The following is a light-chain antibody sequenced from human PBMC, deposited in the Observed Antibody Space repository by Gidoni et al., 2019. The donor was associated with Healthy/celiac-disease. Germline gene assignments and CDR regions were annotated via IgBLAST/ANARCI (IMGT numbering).Light chain of an antibody. CDR1: QSTSSY. V-gene: IGKV1-39*01. Sequence: DIQMTQSPSSLSASVGDRVTITCRASQSTSSYLNWYQQKPGKAPKLLIYAASSLQSGVPSRFSGSGSGTDFTLTISSLQPEDFAPYYCQQSYSTPYTFXQXTKLEIK. CDR2: AAS. J-gene: IGKJ2*01. CDR3: QQSYSTPYT.